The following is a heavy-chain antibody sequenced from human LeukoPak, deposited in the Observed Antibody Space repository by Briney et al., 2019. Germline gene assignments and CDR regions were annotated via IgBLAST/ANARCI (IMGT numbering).Heavy chain of an antibody. CDR1: GFTFSSYW. D-gene: IGHD2-8*01. CDR2: INSDGSST. Sequence: GGSLRLSCAASGFTFSSYWMHWVRQAPGKGLVWVSRINSDGSSTSYADSVKGRFTISRDNSKNTLYLQMNSLRAEDTAVYYCARETVGYCTNGVCSGWFDPWGQGTLVTVSS. J-gene: IGHJ5*02. V-gene: IGHV3-74*01. CDR3: ARETVGYCTNGVCSGWFDP.